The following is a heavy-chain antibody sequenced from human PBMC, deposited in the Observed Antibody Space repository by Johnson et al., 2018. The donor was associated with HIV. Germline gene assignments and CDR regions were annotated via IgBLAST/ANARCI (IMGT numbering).Heavy chain of an antibody. V-gene: IGHV3-74*01. CDR3: AKDLRVFDWFNAYDAFDI. CDR2: INSDGSST. J-gene: IGHJ3*02. D-gene: IGHD3-9*01. CDR1: GFTFSDYY. Sequence: EVQLVESGGGVVQPGGSLRLSCAASGFTFSDYYMSWIRQAPGKGLVWVSRINSDGSSTSYADSVKGRFTISRDNSKNTLYLQMNSLRADDTAVYYCAKDLRVFDWFNAYDAFDIWGQGTMVTVSS.